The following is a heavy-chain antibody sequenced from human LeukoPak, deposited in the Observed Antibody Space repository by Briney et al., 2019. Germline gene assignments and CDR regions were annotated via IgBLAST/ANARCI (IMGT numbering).Heavy chain of an antibody. D-gene: IGHD6-13*01. CDR1: GYTFTSYA. J-gene: IGHJ3*02. CDR3: AKHSGSWYSDAFDI. CDR2: IIPIFGTA. V-gene: IGHV1-69*13. Sequence: EASVKVSCKASGYTFTSYAISWVRQAPGQGLEWMGGIIPIFGTANYAQKFQGRVTITADESTSTAYMELSSLRSEDTAVYYCAKHSGSWYSDAFDIWGQGTLVTVSS.